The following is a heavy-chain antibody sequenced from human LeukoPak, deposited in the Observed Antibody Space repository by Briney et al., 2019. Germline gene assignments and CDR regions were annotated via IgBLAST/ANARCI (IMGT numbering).Heavy chain of an antibody. J-gene: IGHJ3*02. V-gene: IGHV3-66*01. Sequence: PGGSLRLSCAASGFTFSDYSMSWVRQAPGKGLEWVSVIYSGGSTYYADSVKGRFTISRDNSKNTLYLQMNSLRAEDTAVYYCARVLVVVPGDAFDIWGQGTMVTVSS. CDR1: GFTFSDYS. D-gene: IGHD2-2*01. CDR2: IYSGGST. CDR3: ARVLVVVPGDAFDI.